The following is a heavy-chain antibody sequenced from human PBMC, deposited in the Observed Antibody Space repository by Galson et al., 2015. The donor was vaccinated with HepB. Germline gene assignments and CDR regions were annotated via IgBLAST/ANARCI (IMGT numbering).Heavy chain of an antibody. V-gene: IGHV3-64*01. J-gene: IGHJ3*02. Sequence: SLRLSCAASGFTFSSYAMHWVRQAPGKGLEYVSAISSNGGSTYYANSVKGRFTISRDNSKNTLYLQMNSLRGEDTAVYHCARDRWPSGAFDIWGQGTMVTVSS. D-gene: IGHD4-23*01. CDR2: ISSNGGST. CDR3: ARDRWPSGAFDI. CDR1: GFTFSSYA.